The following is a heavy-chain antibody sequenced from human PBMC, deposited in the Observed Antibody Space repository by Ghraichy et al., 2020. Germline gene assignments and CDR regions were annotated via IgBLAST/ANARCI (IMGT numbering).Heavy chain of an antibody. CDR1: GYSFTSYW. CDR2: IYPGDSDT. Sequence: GESLNISCKGSGYSFTSYWIGWVRQMPGKGLEWMGIIYPGDSDTRYSPSFQGQVTISADKSISTAYLQWSSLKASDTAMYYCAGAWLVQEDAFDIWGQGTMVTVSS. D-gene: IGHD6-19*01. CDR3: AGAWLVQEDAFDI. V-gene: IGHV5-51*01. J-gene: IGHJ3*02.